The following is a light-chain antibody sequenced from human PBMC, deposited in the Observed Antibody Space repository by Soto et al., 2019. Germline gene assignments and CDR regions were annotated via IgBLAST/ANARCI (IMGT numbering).Light chain of an antibody. Sequence: QSALTQPASVSGSPGQSITISCTGTSSDVGFYNYVSWYQQHPDKAPKLILSEVRNRPSGVSSRFSGSKSGNTASLTISGLQAEDEADYYCLSYTSSTTLVFGGGTQLTVL. CDR1: SSDVGFYNY. CDR2: EVR. CDR3: LSYTSSTTLV. J-gene: IGLJ2*01. V-gene: IGLV2-14*01.